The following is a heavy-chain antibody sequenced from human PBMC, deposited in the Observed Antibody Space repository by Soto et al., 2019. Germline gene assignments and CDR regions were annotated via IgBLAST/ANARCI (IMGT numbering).Heavy chain of an antibody. CDR3: ARVWSSGWAFDY. J-gene: IGHJ4*02. V-gene: IGHV1-18*01. D-gene: IGHD6-19*01. CDR1: GYTFTSYG. CDR2: ISTYNGNT. Sequence: ASVKVSCKASGYTFTSYGISWVRQAPGQGLEWMGWISTYNGNTDYAQKLQGRVTMTTDTSTSTAYMELRSLRSDDTAVYYCARVWSSGWAFDYWGQGTLVTVS.